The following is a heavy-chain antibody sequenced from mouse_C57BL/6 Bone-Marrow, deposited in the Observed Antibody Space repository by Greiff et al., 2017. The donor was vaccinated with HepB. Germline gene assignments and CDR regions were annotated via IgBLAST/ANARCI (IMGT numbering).Heavy chain of an antibody. CDR3: ARGYGNYDFDV. J-gene: IGHJ1*03. Sequence: QVQLQQPGAELVRPGSSVKLSCKASGYTFTSYWMHWVKQRPIQGLEWIGNIDPSDSETHYNQKFKDKATLTVDKSSSTAYMQLSSLTSEDSAVYYCARGYGNYDFDVWGTGTTVTVSS. CDR1: GYTFTSYW. CDR2: IDPSDSET. V-gene: IGHV1-52*01. D-gene: IGHD2-10*02.